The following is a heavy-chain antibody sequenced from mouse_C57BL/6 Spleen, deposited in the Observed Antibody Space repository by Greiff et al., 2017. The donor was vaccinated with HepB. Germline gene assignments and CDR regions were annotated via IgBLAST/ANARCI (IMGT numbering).Heavy chain of an antibody. CDR1: GYTFTSYW. J-gene: IGHJ3*01. V-gene: IGHV1-52*01. D-gene: IGHD4-1*01. Sequence: QVHVKQPGAELVRPGSSVKLSCKASGYTFTSYWMHWVKQRPIQGLEWIGNIDPSDSETHYNQKFKDKATLTVDKSSSTAYMQLSSLTSEDSAVYYCARVGGTFSWFAYWGQGTLVTVSA. CDR3: ARVGGTFSWFAY. CDR2: IDPSDSET.